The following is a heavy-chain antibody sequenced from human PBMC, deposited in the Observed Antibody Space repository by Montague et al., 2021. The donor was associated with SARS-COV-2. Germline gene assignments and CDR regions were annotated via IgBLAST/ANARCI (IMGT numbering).Heavy chain of an antibody. J-gene: IGHJ5*02. V-gene: IGHV4-39*01. CDR1: GGPIRSSSYY. Sequence: SEALSLTCTVSGGPIRSSSYYWGWIRQPPGKGLEWIGSIYYSWSTYYXPSLKSRVTISVDTYKDQFSLKLSSVTAADTAVYYCARHPLLWFGTVLGNWFDPWGQGTLVTVSS. CDR2: IYYSWST. CDR3: ARHPLLWFGTVLGNWFDP. D-gene: IGHD3-10*01.